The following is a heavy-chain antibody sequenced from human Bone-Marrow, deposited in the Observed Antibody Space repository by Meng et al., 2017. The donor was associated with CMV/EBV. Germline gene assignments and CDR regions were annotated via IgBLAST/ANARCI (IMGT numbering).Heavy chain of an antibody. CDR3: ARVADCSRTSCSFRYFDY. CDR1: SINSSNNY. D-gene: IGHD2-2*01. V-gene: IGHV4-31*02. J-gene: IGHJ4*02. Sequence: SINSSNNYGSWVRQHPGKGLEWIGDIYYSGSSYYNPSLKSRLMISVDTSKNQFSLKLSSVTAADTAVYYCARVADCSRTSCSFRYFDYWGQGILVTVSS. CDR2: IYYSGSS.